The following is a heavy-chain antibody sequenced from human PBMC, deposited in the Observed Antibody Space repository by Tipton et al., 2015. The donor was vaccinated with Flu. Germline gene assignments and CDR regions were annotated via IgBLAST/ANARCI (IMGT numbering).Heavy chain of an antibody. CDR2: IRTQAFGGTP. Sequence: SLRLSCTTSGFTFGEYSMSWVRQAPGRGLEWMGFIRTQAFGGTPDYAASVKGRFIISRDDSESITYLQMNNLKTEDTAVYYCVRDRGNAFMHRFDYWGQGTLVTVSS. CDR1: GFTFGEYS. J-gene: IGHJ4*02. V-gene: IGHV3-49*04. D-gene: IGHD3-10*01. CDR3: VRDRGNAFMHRFDY.